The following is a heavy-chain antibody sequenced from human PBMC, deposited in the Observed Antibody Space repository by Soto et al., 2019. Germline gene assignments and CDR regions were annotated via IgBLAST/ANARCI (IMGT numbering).Heavy chain of an antibody. CDR1: GYTFTDYF. Sequence: QVQLVQSGAEVKKAGASVKLACKASGYTFTDYFIHWVRQAPGQGLELMGLINPNGGSTSYAQKFPGRLSMTRDTSAGTGYMEMSGLRSEDTALYYCATDFYDPSGRHREERFLDTWGKGTLVTVS. CDR3: ATDFYDPSGRHREERFLDT. D-gene: IGHD1-26*01. J-gene: IGHJ5*02. V-gene: IGHV1-46*01. CDR2: INPNGGST.